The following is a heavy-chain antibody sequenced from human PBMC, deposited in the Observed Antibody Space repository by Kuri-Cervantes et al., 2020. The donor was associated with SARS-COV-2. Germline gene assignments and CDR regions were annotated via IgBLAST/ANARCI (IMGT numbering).Heavy chain of an antibody. CDR2: MNPNSGNT. V-gene: IGHV1-8*01. CDR1: GYTFTSYD. J-gene: IGHJ4*02. D-gene: IGHD1-14*01. CDR3: ARAVGNFDC. Sequence: ASVKVSCKASGYTFTSYDINWVRQATGQGLEWMGWMNPNSGNTGYAQKFQGRVTMTRDTSSSTAYMELSRLRSDDTAVYYCARAVGNFDCWGQGTLVTVSS.